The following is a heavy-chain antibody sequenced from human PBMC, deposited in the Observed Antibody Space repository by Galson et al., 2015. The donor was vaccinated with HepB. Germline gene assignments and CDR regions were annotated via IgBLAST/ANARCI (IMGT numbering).Heavy chain of an antibody. Sequence: SLRLSCAASGFIFSNYAMHWVRQTPGKGLEWVAIISYDGSNQYYAGSVKGRFTISRDNSNNTLYLQMNSLRPADTAVYYCARDGALWWAPPTYYFDSWGQGTLVTVSS. CDR3: ARDGALWWAPPTYYFDS. CDR2: ISYDGSNQ. D-gene: IGHD2-21*01. CDR1: GFIFSNYA. J-gene: IGHJ4*02. V-gene: IGHV3-30-3*01.